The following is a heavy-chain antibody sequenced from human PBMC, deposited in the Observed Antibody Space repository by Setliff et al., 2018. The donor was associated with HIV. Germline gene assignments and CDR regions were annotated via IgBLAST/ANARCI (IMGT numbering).Heavy chain of an antibody. V-gene: IGHV4-34*01. CDR1: GGSFSGYY. J-gene: IGHJ2*01. D-gene: IGHD3-10*01. CDR2: INHSGST. CDR3: ARAPPVLLWFGGLHHPRYWYFDL. Sequence: ASETLSLTCAVYGGSFSGYYWSWIRQPPGKGLEWIGEINHSGSTNYNPSLKSRVTISVDTSKNQFSLKLSSVTAADTAVYYCARAPPVLLWFGGLHHPRYWYFDLWGRGTLVTVSS.